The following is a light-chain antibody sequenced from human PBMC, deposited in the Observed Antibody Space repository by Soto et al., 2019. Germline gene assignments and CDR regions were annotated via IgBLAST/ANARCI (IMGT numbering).Light chain of an antibody. CDR3: TSYTTTSTRV. J-gene: IGLJ1*01. CDR1: SSDIGSYNY. V-gene: IGLV2-14*01. CDR2: EVS. Sequence: QSVLTQPASVSGSPGQSITISCTGTSSDIGSYNYVSWYQHHPGKAPKLMIYEVSNRPSGVSERFSGSKSGNTASLTISRLQAEDEADYYCTSYTTTSTRVFGTGTKLTVL.